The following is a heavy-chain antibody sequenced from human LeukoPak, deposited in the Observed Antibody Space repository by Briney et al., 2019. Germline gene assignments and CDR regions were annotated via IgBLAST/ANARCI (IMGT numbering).Heavy chain of an antibody. J-gene: IGHJ5*02. CDR3: ARNLVATGGPGFWFDP. CDR1: GGSISSSSYY. D-gene: IGHD2-8*02. V-gene: IGHV4-39*07. CDR2: IYYSGST. Sequence: SETLSLTCTVSGGSISSSSYYWGWIHQPPGKGLEWIGSIYYSGSTYYNPSLKSRVTISVDTSKNQFSLKLSSVTAADTAVYYCARNLVATGGPGFWFDPWGQGTLVTVSS.